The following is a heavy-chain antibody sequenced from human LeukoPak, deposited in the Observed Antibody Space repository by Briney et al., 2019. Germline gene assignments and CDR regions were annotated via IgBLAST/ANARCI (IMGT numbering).Heavy chain of an antibody. D-gene: IGHD2-2*01. J-gene: IGHJ4*02. Sequence: GGSLRLSCAAPGFSFGSHALTWVRQAPGKGLEWVSGISGSGTTTYYADSVKGRFTISRDNSKNTLYLQTNSLRADDTAVYYCASGATIGYQLLPPDYWGQGTLVTVSS. V-gene: IGHV3-23*01. CDR1: GFSFGSHA. CDR2: ISGSGTTT. CDR3: ASGATIGYQLLPPDY.